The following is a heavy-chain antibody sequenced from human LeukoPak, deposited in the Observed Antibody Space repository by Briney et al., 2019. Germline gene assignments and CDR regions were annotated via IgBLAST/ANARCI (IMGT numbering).Heavy chain of an antibody. Sequence: GASVKVSCKASGYTFTSYGISWVRQAPGQGLEWMGWTSAYNGNTNYAQKLQGRVTMTRNTSMSTAYMELSSLRSEDTAVYYCLQGFGEFYRWGQGTLVTVSS. CDR1: GYTFTSYG. CDR3: LQGFGEFYR. D-gene: IGHD3-10*01. CDR2: TSAYNGNT. V-gene: IGHV1-18*01. J-gene: IGHJ5*02.